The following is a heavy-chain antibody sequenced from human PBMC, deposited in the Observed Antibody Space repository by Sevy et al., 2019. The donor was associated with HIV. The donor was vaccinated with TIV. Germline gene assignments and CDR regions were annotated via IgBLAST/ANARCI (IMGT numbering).Heavy chain of an antibody. CDR3: ARGHASYGVTGYYYYSGLDV. J-gene: IGHJ6*02. CDR1: EYSFRTYW. Sequence: GESLKISCKGSEYSFRTYWIGWVRQMPGKGLEWMGIIYPDDSDTRYSPSFQGQVTISADKSINTAYLQWNSLRASDSAMYYCARGHASYGVTGYYYYSGLDVWGQGTTVTVSS. D-gene: IGHD4-17*01. V-gene: IGHV5-51*01. CDR2: IYPDDSDT.